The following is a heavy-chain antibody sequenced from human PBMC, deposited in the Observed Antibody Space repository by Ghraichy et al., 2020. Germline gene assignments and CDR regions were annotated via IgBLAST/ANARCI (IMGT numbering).Heavy chain of an antibody. D-gene: IGHD6-6*01. CDR3: ARAGGIAARPLDLDY. V-gene: IGHV4-59*11. Sequence: SETLSLTCTVSGASISSHYWSWIRQPPGKGLEWIGYINYGGSTNHNPSLKSRVTISVDTSRNQFSLRLSSVTAADTAVYYCARAGGIAARPLDLDYWGQGTLVTVSS. J-gene: IGHJ4*02. CDR2: INYGGST. CDR1: GASISSHY.